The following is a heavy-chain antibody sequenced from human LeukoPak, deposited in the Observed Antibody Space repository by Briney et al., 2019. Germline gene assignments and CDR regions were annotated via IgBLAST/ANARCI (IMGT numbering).Heavy chain of an antibody. CDR3: AKSRAFVAYFDY. J-gene: IGHJ4*02. V-gene: IGHV3-9*01. CDR1: GFTFDDYA. CDR2: ISWNSGNI. Sequence: GGSLRLSCAASGFTFDDYAMHWVRQAPGKGLEWVSGISWNSGNIGYADSVKGRFTISRDNAKNSLYLQMNSLRAEDTALYYCAKSRAFVAYFDYWGQGTLVTVSS. D-gene: IGHD3-16*02.